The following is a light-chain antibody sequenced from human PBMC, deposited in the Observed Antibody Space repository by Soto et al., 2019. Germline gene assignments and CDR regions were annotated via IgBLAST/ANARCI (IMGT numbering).Light chain of an antibody. J-gene: IGLJ2*01. CDR3: SSYTSRSTLEV. V-gene: IGLV2-14*01. CDR2: DVS. CDR1: SSDVGGYNY. Sequence: QSALTQPASVSGSPGQSITISCTGTSSDVGGYNYVSWYQQHPGKAPKLMIYDVSNRPSGVSNRFSGSKSGNTASLTISGLQAEDQADYYCSSYTSRSTLEVFGGGTKLTV.